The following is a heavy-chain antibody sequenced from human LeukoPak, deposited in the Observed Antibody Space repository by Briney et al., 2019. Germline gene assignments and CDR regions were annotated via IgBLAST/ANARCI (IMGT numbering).Heavy chain of an antibody. CDR3: ARERESDYDQFFDY. CDR1: GFTFSDCG. D-gene: IGHD4-17*01. CDR2: ISINGGRT. V-gene: IGHV3-64*01. J-gene: IGHJ4*02. Sequence: GGSLRLSCAASGFTFSDCGMHWVRQAPGKGLEYVSGISINGGRTYYANSVKGRFTISRDNSKNTLYLQMGSLRAEDMAVYYCARERESDYDQFFDYWGQGTLVTVSS.